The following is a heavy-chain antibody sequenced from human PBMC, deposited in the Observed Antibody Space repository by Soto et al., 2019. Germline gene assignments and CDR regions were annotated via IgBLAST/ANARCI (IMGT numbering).Heavy chain of an antibody. V-gene: IGHV4-34*01. J-gene: IGHJ3*02. CDR1: GGSFSGYY. Sequence: PSETLSLTCAVYGGSFSGYYWSWIRQPPGKGLERIGEINHSGSTNYNPSHKSRVTISVDTSKNHFSLKLSTVTAAHTAVYYCARRSDQLRRAFDIWGQGTMVTVSS. D-gene: IGHD4-17*01. CDR2: INHSGST. CDR3: ARRSDQLRRAFDI.